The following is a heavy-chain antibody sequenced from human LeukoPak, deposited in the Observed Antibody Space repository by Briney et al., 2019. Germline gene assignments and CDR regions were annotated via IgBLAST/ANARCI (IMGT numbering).Heavy chain of an antibody. CDR1: GGSFSGYY. CDR2: INRSGST. Sequence: SETLSLTCAVYGGSFSGYYWSWIRQPPGKGLEWIGEINRSGSTNYNSSLKSRVTISVDTSKNQFSLKLSSVTAADTAVYYCARKSRAGYCSGGSCYHQTYYFDYWGQGTLVTVSS. CDR3: ARKSRAGYCSGGSCYHQTYYFDY. V-gene: IGHV4-34*01. D-gene: IGHD2-15*01. J-gene: IGHJ4*02.